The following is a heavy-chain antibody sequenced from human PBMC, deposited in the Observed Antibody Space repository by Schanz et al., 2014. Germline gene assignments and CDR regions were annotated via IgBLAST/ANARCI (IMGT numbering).Heavy chain of an antibody. CDR1: GFSLDIFA. CDR3: AKDAPYPFDL. J-gene: IGHJ2*01. CDR2: FDAHDGRA. V-gene: IGHV3-23*01. Sequence: EVHLLESGGGLVEPGGSLRLSCATSGFSLDIFAVSWVRQAPGKGLEWVSGFDAHDGRAYYADSAKGRFTISRDNSKNSLYLEMNSLRAEDTALYYCAKDAPYPFDLWGRGTLITVSS.